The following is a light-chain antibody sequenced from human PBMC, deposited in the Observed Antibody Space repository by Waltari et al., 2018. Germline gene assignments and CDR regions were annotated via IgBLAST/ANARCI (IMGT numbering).Light chain of an antibody. CDR2: GAS. CDR1: QCVSSSY. J-gene: IGKJ1*01. CDR3: QQYGSSSWT. V-gene: IGKV3-20*01. Sequence: EIVLTQSPGTLSLSPGERATLSCRASQCVSSSYLAWYPQKPGQAPRLLIYGASSSATGIPDRFSGSGSGTDFTLTISRLEPEDFAVYYCQQYGSSSWTFGQGTKVEIK.